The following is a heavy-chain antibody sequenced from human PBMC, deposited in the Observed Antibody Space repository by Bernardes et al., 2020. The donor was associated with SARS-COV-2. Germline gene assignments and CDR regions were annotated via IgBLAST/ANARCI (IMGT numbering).Heavy chain of an antibody. V-gene: IGHV3-74*01. D-gene: IGHD2-2*01. Sequence: GGPLRLSCAASGFSFSSYCMHWVRKAPGKGLVWVSRINSDGSSTSYADSVKGRFTISRDNAKNTLYLQMNSLRAEDTAVYYCARDDCSSTSCYAESGFDYWGQGTLVTVSS. CDR1: GFSFSSYC. J-gene: IGHJ4*02. CDR2: INSDGSST. CDR3: ARDDCSSTSCYAESGFDY.